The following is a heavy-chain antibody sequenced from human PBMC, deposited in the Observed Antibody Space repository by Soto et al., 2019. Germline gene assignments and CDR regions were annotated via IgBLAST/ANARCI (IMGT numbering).Heavy chain of an antibody. CDR2: INHSGST. D-gene: IGHD2-2*01. J-gene: IGHJ6*02. CDR1: GGSFSGYY. Sequence: LSLTCAVYGGSFSGYYWSWIRQPPGKGLEWIGEINHSGSTNYDPSLKSRVTISVDTSKNQFSLKLSSVTAADTAVYYCARGTVVVPAAAGGMDVWGQGTTVTVSS. CDR3: ARGTVVVPAAAGGMDV. V-gene: IGHV4-34*01.